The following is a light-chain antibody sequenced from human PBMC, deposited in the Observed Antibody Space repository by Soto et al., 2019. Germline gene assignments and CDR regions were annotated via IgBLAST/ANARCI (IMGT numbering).Light chain of an antibody. CDR3: ALSVGRGVWV. V-gene: IGLV8-61*01. J-gene: IGLJ3*02. CDR2: TTN. Sequence: QTVVTQEPSFSVSPGGTVTLTCGLTSASVSASSFPAWYQQTPGQAPRTLIYTTNTRSSGVPDRFSGSILENKAALTITGAQADDESDYYCALSVGRGVWVFGGGTKLTVL. CDR1: SASVSASSF.